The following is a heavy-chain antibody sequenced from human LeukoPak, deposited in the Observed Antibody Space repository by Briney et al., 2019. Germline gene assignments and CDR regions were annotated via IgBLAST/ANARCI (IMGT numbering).Heavy chain of an antibody. CDR2: ISWNSGSI. J-gene: IGHJ6*02. V-gene: IGHV3-9*01. D-gene: IGHD2-15*01. CDR1: GFTFDDYA. CDR3: AKEISGGEGMDV. Sequence: GRSLRLSCAASGFTFDDYAMHWVRQAPGKGLEWVSGISWNSGSIGYADSVKGRFTISRDNAKNSLYLQMNSLRAEDTALYYCAKEISGGEGMDVWGQGTTVTVSS.